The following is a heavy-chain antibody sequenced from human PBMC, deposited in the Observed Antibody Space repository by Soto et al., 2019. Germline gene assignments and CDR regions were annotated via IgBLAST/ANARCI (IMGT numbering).Heavy chain of an antibody. D-gene: IGHD6-13*01. J-gene: IGHJ6*02. CDR1: GYSFTSYW. Sequence: PGESLKISCKGSGYSFTSYWIGWVRQMPGKGLGWMGIIYPGDSDTRYSPSFQGQVTISADKSISTAYLQWSSLKASDTAMYYCARLGPIAAADPTGYYYYGMDVWGQGTTVTVSS. CDR2: IYPGDSDT. CDR3: ARLGPIAAADPTGYYYYGMDV. V-gene: IGHV5-51*01.